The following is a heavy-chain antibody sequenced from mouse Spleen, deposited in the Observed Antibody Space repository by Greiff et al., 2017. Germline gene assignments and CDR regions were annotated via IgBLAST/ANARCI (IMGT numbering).Heavy chain of an antibody. Sequence: VKLMESGAELAKPGASVKLSCKASGYTFTSYWMHWVKQRPGQGLEWIGYINPSSGYTKYNQKFKGKATLTADKSSSTAYMQLSSLTSEDSAVYFCARNYGNRGYAMDYWGQGTSVTVSS. J-gene: IGHJ4*01. CDR2: INPSSGYT. V-gene: IGHV1-7*01. CDR1: GYTFTSYW. D-gene: IGHD2-1*01. CDR3: ARNYGNRGYAMDY.